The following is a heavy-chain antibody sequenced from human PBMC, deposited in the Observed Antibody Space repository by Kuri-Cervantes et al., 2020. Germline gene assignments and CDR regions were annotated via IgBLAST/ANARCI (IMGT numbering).Heavy chain of an antibody. CDR2: ISSSSSTI. V-gene: IGHV3-48*01. CDR3: ARDVLTGGFDY. CDR1: GFTLSSYS. Sequence: GGSLRLSCAASGFTLSSYSMNWVRQAPGKGLEWVSYISSSSSTIYYADSVKGRFTISRDNAKNSLYLQMNSLRAEDTAVYYCARDVLTGGFDYWGQGTLVTVSS. J-gene: IGHJ4*02. D-gene: IGHD7-27*01.